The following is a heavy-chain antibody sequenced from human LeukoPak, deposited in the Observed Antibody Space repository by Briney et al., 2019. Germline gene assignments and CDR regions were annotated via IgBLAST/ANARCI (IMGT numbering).Heavy chain of an antibody. CDR1: GFTFRNAW. D-gene: IGHD2-15*01. Sequence: GGSLRLSCAASGFTFRNAWMSWVRQAPGKGLEWVANIKEDGREKKYVDSVKDRFTISRDNTKNSVYLQMSGLRVDDTAIYYCARDKEGGSNDHWGQGTLVTVSS. V-gene: IGHV3-7*01. CDR3: ARDKEGGSNDH. J-gene: IGHJ4*02. CDR2: IKEDGREK.